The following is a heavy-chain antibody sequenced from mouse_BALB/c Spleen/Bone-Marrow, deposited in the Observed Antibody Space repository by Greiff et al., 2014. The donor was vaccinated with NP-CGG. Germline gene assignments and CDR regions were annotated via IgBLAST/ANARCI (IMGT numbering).Heavy chain of an antibody. CDR1: GFNIKDTY. J-gene: IGHJ2*01. CDR3: AXYRXGTXFXY. V-gene: IGHV14-3*02. D-gene: IGHD2-12*01. CDR2: VDPANXXX. Sequence: VQLQQPGAELVKPGASVKXXCTASGFNIKDTYMHWVKQRPEQGLEWIGRVDPANXXXXXXXXXXXXXXXXAXXSSNTPYLQLTSLTSEDTAVYYCAXYRXGTXFXYGGQGTTLTVSS.